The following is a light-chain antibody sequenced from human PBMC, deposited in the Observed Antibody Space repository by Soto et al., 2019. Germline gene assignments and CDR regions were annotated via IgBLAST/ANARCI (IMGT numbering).Light chain of an antibody. CDR2: GAS. J-gene: IGKJ1*01. V-gene: IGKV3-15*01. Sequence: EIVMTQSPATLSVSPGEGATLSCRASQSVSSKLAWYQQKPGQAPRLLIYGASTRATGIPARFSGSGSGTEFTLIISSLQSEDFAVYYCQHYYNWPRTFGQGTKVDIK. CDR1: QSVSSK. CDR3: QHYYNWPRT.